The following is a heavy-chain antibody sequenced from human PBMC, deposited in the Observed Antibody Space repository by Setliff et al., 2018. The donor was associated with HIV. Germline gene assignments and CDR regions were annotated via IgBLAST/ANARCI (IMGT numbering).Heavy chain of an antibody. D-gene: IGHD3-3*01. CDR2: VYYSGTT. V-gene: IGHV4-39*01. CDR1: GGSISSSSYY. CDR3: ARHFSIFGVTIISNDAFDV. J-gene: IGHJ3*01. Sequence: PSETLSLTCTVSGGSISSSSYYWGWVRQPPGKGLEWIGSVYYSGTTYYNPSLTSRVTISVDTSKNQFSLKLTSVTAADTALYYCARHFSIFGVTIISNDAFDVWGQGTMVTVSS.